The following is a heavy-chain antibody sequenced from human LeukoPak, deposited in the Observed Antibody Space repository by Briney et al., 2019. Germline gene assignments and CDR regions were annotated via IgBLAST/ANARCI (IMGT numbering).Heavy chain of an antibody. D-gene: IGHD2-2*01. CDR2: ISSSSSYI. Sequence: PGGSLRLSCAASGFTFSSYSMNWVRQAPGKGLEWVSSISSSSSYIYYADSVKGRFTISRDNAKNSLYLQMNSLRAEDTAVYYWARDGILGYCSSTSCYPTPCDYWGQGTLVTVSS. J-gene: IGHJ4*02. V-gene: IGHV3-21*01. CDR1: GFTFSSYS. CDR3: ARDGILGYCSSTSCYPTPCDY.